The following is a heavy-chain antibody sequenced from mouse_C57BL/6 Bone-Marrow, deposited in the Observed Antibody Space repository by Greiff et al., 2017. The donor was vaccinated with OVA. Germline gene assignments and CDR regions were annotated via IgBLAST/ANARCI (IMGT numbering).Heavy chain of an antibody. V-gene: IGHV1-39*01. J-gene: IGHJ4*01. CDR2: INPNSGTT. CDR3: ARMDYYGSSYMAMDY. D-gene: IGHD1-1*01. Sequence: EVQLQQSGPELVKPGASVKISCKASGYSFTDYNMNWVKQSNGKSLEWIGVINPNSGTTSYNQKFKGKATLTVDQSSSTAYMQLNSLTSEDSAVYYCARMDYYGSSYMAMDYWGQGTSVTVSS. CDR1: GYSFTDYN.